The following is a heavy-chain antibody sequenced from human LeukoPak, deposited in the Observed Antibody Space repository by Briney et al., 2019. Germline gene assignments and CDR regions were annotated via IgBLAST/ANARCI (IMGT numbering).Heavy chain of an antibody. V-gene: IGHV4-59*01. CDR1: GGSISTYY. CDR3: ARGGAARLHFQN. Sequence: SETLSLTCTVSGGSISTYYWNWIRQPPGRGLEWIGYIYHSGSTNYNPSLQSRVTISVGTSKNQFSLNLNSVTAADTAVYYCARGGAARLHFQNWGQGTLVTVSS. CDR2: IYHSGST. J-gene: IGHJ1*01. D-gene: IGHD6-6*01.